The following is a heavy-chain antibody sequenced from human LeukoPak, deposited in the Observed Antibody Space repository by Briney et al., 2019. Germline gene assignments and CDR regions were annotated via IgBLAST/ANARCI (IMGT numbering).Heavy chain of an antibody. Sequence: SETLSLTCAVYGGSFSGYYWSWVRQPPGKGLEWIGEINHSGSTNYNPSLKSRVTISVDTSKNQFSLKLSSVTAADTAVYYCACPGDYYDSSGYSPFDYWGQGTLVTVSS. V-gene: IGHV4-34*01. CDR2: INHSGST. D-gene: IGHD3-22*01. CDR3: ACPGDYYDSSGYSPFDY. CDR1: GGSFSGYY. J-gene: IGHJ4*02.